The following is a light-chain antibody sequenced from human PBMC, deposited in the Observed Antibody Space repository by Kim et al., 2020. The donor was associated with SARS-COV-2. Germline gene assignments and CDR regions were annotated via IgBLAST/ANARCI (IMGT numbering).Light chain of an antibody. CDR2: SAS. CDR3: QQSYTTPRT. CDR1: QPIYSY. V-gene: IGKV1-39*01. Sequence: GDSVTITCRSSQPIYSYLNWYQQKPGKAPKLLISSASSLQSGVPSRFSGRQSGTDFTLTISSLEPEDFTTYYCQQSYTTPRTFGQGTKVDIK. J-gene: IGKJ1*01.